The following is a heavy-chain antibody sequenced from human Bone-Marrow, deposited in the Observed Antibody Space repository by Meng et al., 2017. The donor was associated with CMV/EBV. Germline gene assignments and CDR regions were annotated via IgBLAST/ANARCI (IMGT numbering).Heavy chain of an antibody. J-gene: IGHJ6*02. CDR2: IYYSGST. CDR1: GGSVSSGSYY. D-gene: IGHD2-15*01. Sequence: SETLSLTCTVSGGSVSSGSYYWSWIRQPPGKGLEWIGSIYYSGSTYYNPSLKSRVTISVDTSKNQFSLKLSSVTAADTAVYYCARDTCSGGSCYSWGYYYGMDVWGQGTTVTVSS. CDR3: ARDTCSGGSCYSWGYYYGMDV. V-gene: IGHV4-39*07.